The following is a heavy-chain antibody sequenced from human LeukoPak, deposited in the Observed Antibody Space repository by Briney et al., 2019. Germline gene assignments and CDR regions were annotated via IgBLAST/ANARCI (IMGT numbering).Heavy chain of an antibody. CDR1: GFTFSTYA. Sequence: GGSLRLSCAASGFTFSTYAVNWVRQAPGKGLEWVSAISGSGGSTYYADSVKGRFTISRDNSKNTLYLQMNSLRAEDTAVYYCAKGCDVGKKYYFDYWGQGTLVTVSS. CDR3: AKGCDVGKKYYFDY. D-gene: IGHD2-15*01. V-gene: IGHV3-23*01. CDR2: ISGSGGST. J-gene: IGHJ4*02.